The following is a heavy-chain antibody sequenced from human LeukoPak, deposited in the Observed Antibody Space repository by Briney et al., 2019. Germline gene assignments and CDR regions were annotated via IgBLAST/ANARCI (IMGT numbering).Heavy chain of an antibody. CDR3: ARIGYSSSSLDL. CDR2: INQDGSVK. Sequence: GGSLRLSCAASGFTFRNYWMTWVRQAPGKGLEWVANINQDGSVKYFVDSVKGRFTISRDNAKSLVYLQMNSLGAEDTAVYNCARIGYSSSSLDLWGRGTLVTVSS. V-gene: IGHV3-7*03. CDR1: GFTFRNYW. D-gene: IGHD6-6*01. J-gene: IGHJ5*02.